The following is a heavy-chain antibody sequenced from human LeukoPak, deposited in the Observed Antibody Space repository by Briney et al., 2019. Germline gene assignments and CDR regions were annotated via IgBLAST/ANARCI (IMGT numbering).Heavy chain of an antibody. Sequence: SETLSLTCAVYGGSFSRYYWSWIRQSPGEGLEWIAEIDHRGDTNYNPSVKSRVTISVDTSKNQFSLKVRSLSAADTAVYYCARGATISETAYFDFWGQGTPVTVSS. J-gene: IGHJ4*02. V-gene: IGHV4-34*01. CDR1: GGSFSRYY. CDR2: IDHRGDT. D-gene: IGHD5-24*01. CDR3: ARGATISETAYFDF.